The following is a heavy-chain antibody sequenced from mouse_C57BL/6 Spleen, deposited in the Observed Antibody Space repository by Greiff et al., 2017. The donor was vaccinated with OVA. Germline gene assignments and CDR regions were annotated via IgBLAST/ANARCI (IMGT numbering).Heavy chain of an antibody. V-gene: IGHV1-50*01. CDR1: GYTFTSYW. D-gene: IGHD1-1*01. J-gene: IGHJ2*01. CDR3: ARLLASFDY. CDR2: IDPSDSYT. Sequence: QVQLQQPGAELVKPGASVKLSCKASGYTFTSYWMQWVKQRPGQGLEWLGEIDPSDSYTNYNQKFKGKATLTVDTSSSTAYMQLSSLTSEDSAVYYCARLLASFDYWGQGTTLTVSS.